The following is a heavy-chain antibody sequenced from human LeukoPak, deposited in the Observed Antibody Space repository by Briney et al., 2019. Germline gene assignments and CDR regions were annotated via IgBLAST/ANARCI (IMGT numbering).Heavy chain of an antibody. CDR2: IGTAGGT. CDR3: ARVAKERVGGVYYFDY. J-gene: IGHJ4*01. D-gene: IGHD1-1*01. CDR1: GFTFSDYD. Sequence: PGGSLRLSCAASGFTFSDYDMHWVRQATGKGLEWVSAIGTAGGTYYTGSVKGRFTISRENAKNSLYLQMNSLRAGDTAVYYCARVAKERVGGVYYFDYWGQEPWSPSPQ. V-gene: IGHV3-13*01.